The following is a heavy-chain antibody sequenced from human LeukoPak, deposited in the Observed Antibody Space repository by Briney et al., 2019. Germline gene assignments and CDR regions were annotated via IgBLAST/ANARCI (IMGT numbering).Heavy chain of an antibody. Sequence: PGGSLRLSCVASGFTFNSYAMSWVRQAPGKGLEWVANIKQDGSEKYYVDSVKGRFTISRDNAKNSLYLQMNSLRAEDTAVYYCAREVPSYGDYEDTFDYWGQGTLVTVSS. D-gene: IGHD4-17*01. CDR2: IKQDGSEK. J-gene: IGHJ4*02. V-gene: IGHV3-7*01. CDR3: AREVPSYGDYEDTFDY. CDR1: GFTFNSYA.